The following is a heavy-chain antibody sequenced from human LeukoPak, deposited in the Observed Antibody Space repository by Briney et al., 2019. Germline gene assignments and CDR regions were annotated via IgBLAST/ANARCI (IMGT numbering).Heavy chain of an antibody. CDR2: IKSKTDGGTT. J-gene: IGHJ4*02. CDR1: GFTFSNAW. Sequence: GGSLRLSCAASGFTFSNAWMSWVRQAPGKGLEWVGRIKSKTDGGTTDYAAPVKGRFTISRDDSKNTLYLQMNSLKTEDTAVYYCTTEEMATMPFDYWGLGTLVTVSS. D-gene: IGHD5-24*01. CDR3: TTEEMATMPFDY. V-gene: IGHV3-15*01.